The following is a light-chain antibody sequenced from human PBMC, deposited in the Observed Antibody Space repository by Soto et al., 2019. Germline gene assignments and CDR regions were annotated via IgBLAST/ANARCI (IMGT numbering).Light chain of an antibody. J-gene: IGKJ1*01. V-gene: IGKV4-1*01. Sequence: DIVMTQSPDSLAVSLGERATINCKSSQSVLYSSNNKNYLAWYQQKPGQPPKLLIYWASTRESGVPDRFSGSGSGTDFTLTISSLQAEDVAVYYCQQYYSPQWTFGQGTKVEIK. CDR1: QSVLYSSNNKNY. CDR2: WAS. CDR3: QQYYSPQWT.